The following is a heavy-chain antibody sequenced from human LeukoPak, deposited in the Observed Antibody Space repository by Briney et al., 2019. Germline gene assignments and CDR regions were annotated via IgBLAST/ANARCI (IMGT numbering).Heavy chain of an antibody. CDR1: GFTFSISD. J-gene: IGHJ4*02. Sequence: PGGSLKLSCAASGFTFSISDSTIHWVRQAPGKGLEWVAVISYDGRQTYYADSVKGRFTISRDNSKSTVYLQMNSLTTDDTAVYSCAKDFNTVTTLDSWGQGTLVTVSS. CDR3: AKDFNTVTTLDS. D-gene: IGHD4-17*01. CDR2: ISYDGRQT. V-gene: IGHV3-30*18.